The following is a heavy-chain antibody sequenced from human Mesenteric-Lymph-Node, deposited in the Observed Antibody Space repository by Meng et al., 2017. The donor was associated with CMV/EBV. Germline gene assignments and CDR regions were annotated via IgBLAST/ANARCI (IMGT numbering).Heavy chain of an antibody. V-gene: IGHV4-61*08. Sequence: SETLSLTCTVSSGSVSTAGYYWSWIRQPPGKGLEWIAYIYYSGRTYYNPSLKSRVTIPVDTSKNKFSLRLSSVTAADTAVYHCARLSYCSSTDCYFDYWGQGTLVTVSS. CDR2: IYYSGRT. CDR3: ARLSYCSSTDCYFDY. J-gene: IGHJ4*02. D-gene: IGHD2-2*01. CDR1: SGSVSTAGYY.